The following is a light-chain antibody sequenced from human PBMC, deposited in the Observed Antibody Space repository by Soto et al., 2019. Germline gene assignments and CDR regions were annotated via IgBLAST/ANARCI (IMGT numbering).Light chain of an antibody. V-gene: IGKV1-5*03. CDR2: KAS. CDR3: QHYNSYTWT. J-gene: IGKJ1*01. Sequence: DIQMTQSPSTLSASVGDRVTITCRASQSISSWLAWYQQKPGKAPKLLIYKASSLESGVPSRFSGCGSGTEFTLTISSLQTDDFATYYCQHYNSYTWTFGQGTKVEIK. CDR1: QSISSW.